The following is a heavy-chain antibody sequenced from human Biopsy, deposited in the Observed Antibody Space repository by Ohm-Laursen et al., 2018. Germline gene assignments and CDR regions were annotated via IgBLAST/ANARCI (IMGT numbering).Heavy chain of an antibody. J-gene: IGHJ4*02. Sequence: GSSVKVSCKASGYTFISYDIDWVRQATGQGLEWMGWMNPNSGKTGYAQKFQGRVTMTTNTSVNTAYMELSSLRSADTAVYFCARNTGWYGDLYYFDYWGQGTLVTVSS. CDR2: MNPNSGKT. CDR3: ARNTGWYGDLYYFDY. D-gene: IGHD6-19*01. V-gene: IGHV1-8*01. CDR1: GYTFISYD.